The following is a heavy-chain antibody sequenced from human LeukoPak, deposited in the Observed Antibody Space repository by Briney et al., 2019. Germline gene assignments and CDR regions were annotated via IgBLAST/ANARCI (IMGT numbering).Heavy chain of an antibody. J-gene: IGHJ4*02. D-gene: IGHD2-2*01. V-gene: IGHV4-38-2*02. Sequence: SETLSLTCTVSGYSISSGYYWGWIRQPPGKGLEWIGSIYHSVSTYYNPSLKSRVTISVDTSKNQFSLKLSSVTAADTAVYYCARIDVVVPAAMSIDYWGQGTLVTVSS. CDR3: ARIDVVVPAAMSIDY. CDR2: IYHSVST. CDR1: GYSISSGYY.